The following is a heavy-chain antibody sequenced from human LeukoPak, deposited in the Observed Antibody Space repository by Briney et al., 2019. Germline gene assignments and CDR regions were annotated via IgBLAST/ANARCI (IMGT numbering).Heavy chain of an antibody. CDR2: IKQDGSEK. CDR1: GFTFSTYW. V-gene: IGHV3-7*01. D-gene: IGHD6-6*01. Sequence: GGSLRLSCAASGFTFSTYWMSWVRQAPGKGLEWVANIKQDGSEKYYVDSVKGRFTISRDNTKNSLYLQMNSLSAEDTAVYYCARPQQLAEPFDYWGQGTLVTVSS. J-gene: IGHJ4*02. CDR3: ARPQQLAEPFDY.